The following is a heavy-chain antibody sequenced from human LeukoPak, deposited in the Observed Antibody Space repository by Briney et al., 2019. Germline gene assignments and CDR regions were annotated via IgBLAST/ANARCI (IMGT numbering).Heavy chain of an antibody. J-gene: IGHJ4*02. CDR2: INHSGST. V-gene: IGHV4-34*01. CDR3: ARSVFGVVIIRY. D-gene: IGHD3-3*02. Sequence: SETLSLTCAVYGGSFRGYYWSWIRQPPGKGLEWIGEINHSGSTNYNPSLKSRVTISLDTSKNQISLKLSSVTAADTAVYYCARSVFGVVIIRYWGQGTLVTVSS. CDR1: GGSFRGYY.